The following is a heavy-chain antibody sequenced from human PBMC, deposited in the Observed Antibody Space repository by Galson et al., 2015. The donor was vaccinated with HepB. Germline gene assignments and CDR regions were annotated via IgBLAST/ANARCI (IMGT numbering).Heavy chain of an antibody. Sequence: SLRLSCAASGFTFSGYTVHWVRQAPGKGLECMALISYDGSNEYYADSVKGRFTISRDNSKNTLYLQMNSLRAEDTAVYYCARDHCSSTTCSYYYGMDLWGQGTTVTVSS. CDR3: ARDHCSSTTCSYYYGMDL. D-gene: IGHD2-2*01. J-gene: IGHJ6*02. CDR1: GFTFSGYT. CDR2: ISYDGSNE. V-gene: IGHV3-30-3*01.